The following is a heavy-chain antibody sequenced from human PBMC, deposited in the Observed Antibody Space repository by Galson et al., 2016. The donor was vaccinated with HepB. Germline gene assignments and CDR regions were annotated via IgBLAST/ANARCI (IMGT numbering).Heavy chain of an antibody. D-gene: IGHD6-19*01. Sequence: SLRLSCAASGFTFRSFLMDWVRQAPGKGLEWVANIKQDGSEKYYVDSVKGRFTISRDNRKNSLYLQVNSLRAEDTAVYYCARGGLSGWYGDEYFQHWGQGTLVTVSS. J-gene: IGHJ1*01. CDR2: IKQDGSEK. V-gene: IGHV3-7*03. CDR1: GFTFRSFL. CDR3: ARGGLSGWYGDEYFQH.